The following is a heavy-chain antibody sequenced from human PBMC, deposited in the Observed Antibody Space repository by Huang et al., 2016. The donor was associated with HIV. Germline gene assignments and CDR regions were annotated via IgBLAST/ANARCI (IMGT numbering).Heavy chain of an antibody. CDR3: ARDLGTTVVPDGMDV. CDR1: GYTFIGYG. CDR2: ISPYYGYT. D-gene: IGHD4-17*01. Sequence: QVQLVQSGAEVKKPGASVKVSCRASGYTFIGYGITWVRQAPGQGLEWMGWISPYYGYTNYAQQFQGRVTMTTDTSTNTVYMEVRSLRSDDTAVYYCARDLGTTVVPDGMDVWGQGTTVTVSS. V-gene: IGHV1-18*04. J-gene: IGHJ6*02.